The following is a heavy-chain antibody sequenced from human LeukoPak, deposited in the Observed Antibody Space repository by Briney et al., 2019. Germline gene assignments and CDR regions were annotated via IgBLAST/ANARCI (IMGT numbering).Heavy chain of an antibody. J-gene: IGHJ6*03. Sequence: ASVKVSCKASGYTFTNYFINWVRQAPGQGLEWMGWINTNTGNPTYAQGFTRRFVFSLDTSVSTAFLQISSLKAEDTAVYYCARLGNPVYYYYMDVWGKGTTVIVSS. CDR3: ARLGNPVYYYYMDV. CDR2: INTNTGNP. V-gene: IGHV7-4-1*02. CDR1: GYTFTNYF. D-gene: IGHD2/OR15-2a*01.